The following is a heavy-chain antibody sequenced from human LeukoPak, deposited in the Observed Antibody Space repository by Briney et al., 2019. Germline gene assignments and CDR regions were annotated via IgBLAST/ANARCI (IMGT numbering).Heavy chain of an antibody. Sequence: EASVKVSCKASGYTFTGYYMHWVRQAPGQGLGWMGWINPNSGGTNYAQKFQGRVTMTRDTSISTAYMELSRLRSDDTAVYYCARGSRYYSSSWLAYDYWGQGTLVTLSS. CDR2: INPNSGGT. CDR1: GYTFTGYY. CDR3: ARGSRYYSSSWLAYDY. J-gene: IGHJ4*02. D-gene: IGHD6-13*01. V-gene: IGHV1-2*02.